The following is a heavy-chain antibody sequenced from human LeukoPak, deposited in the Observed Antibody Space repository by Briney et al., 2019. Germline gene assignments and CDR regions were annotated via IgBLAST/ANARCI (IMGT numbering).Heavy chain of an antibody. J-gene: IGHJ6*03. Sequence: GGSLRLSCAASGLTFDDYAMHWVRQAPGKGLEWVSAISDSGYSTYYADSVKGRFTISRDKSKNTLYLQMHGLRADETAVYYCAKDDIEAFGTGYMDVWGKGTTVTVSS. CDR1: GLTFDDYA. CDR3: AKDDIEAFGTGYMDV. V-gene: IGHV3-23*01. D-gene: IGHD3-10*01. CDR2: ISDSGYST.